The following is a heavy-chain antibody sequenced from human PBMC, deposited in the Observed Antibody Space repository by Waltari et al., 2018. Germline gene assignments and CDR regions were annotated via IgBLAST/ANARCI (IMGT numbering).Heavy chain of an antibody. J-gene: IGHJ3*02. CDR2: IYSGGSST. CDR3: ARPGVVITTRLGAFDI. Sequence: EVQLLESGGGLVQPGGSLRLSCAASGFTFSSYAMSWVRQAPGKGLEWVSVIYSGGSSTDYADSVKGRFTISRDNSKNTLYLQMNSLRAEDTAVYYCARPGVVITTRLGAFDIWGQGTMVTVSS. D-gene: IGHD3-22*01. V-gene: IGHV3-23*03. CDR1: GFTFSSYA.